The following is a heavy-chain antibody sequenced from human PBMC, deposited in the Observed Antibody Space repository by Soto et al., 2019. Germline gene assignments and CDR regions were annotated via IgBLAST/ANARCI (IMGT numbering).Heavy chain of an antibody. J-gene: IGHJ6*03. Sequence: SETLSLTCTVSGGSISSYYWSWIRQPPGKGLEWIGYIYYSGSTNYNPSLKSRVTISVDTSKNQFSLKLSSVTAADTAVYYCASRYNWNVPYYYYYYMDVWGKGTTVTVSS. CDR1: GGSISSYY. D-gene: IGHD1-20*01. V-gene: IGHV4-59*08. CDR3: ASRYNWNVPYYYYYYMDV. CDR2: IYYSGST.